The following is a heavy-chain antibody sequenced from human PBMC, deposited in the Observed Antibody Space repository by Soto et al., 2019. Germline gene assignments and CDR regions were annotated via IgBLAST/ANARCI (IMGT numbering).Heavy chain of an antibody. CDR2: IITFFKAT. Sequence: SGKVSCKASGDTFSSQAISWVRQAPGQGLEWMGGIITFFKATNYAQKFKGRVTITADDSTNTVFMDLYSLRSEDTAVYYCARDVSINYYDGTFSYYALDVWGQGTTVTVSS. V-gene: IGHV1-69*13. J-gene: IGHJ6*02. CDR3: ARDVSINYYDGTFSYYALDV. CDR1: GDTFSSQA. D-gene: IGHD3-16*01.